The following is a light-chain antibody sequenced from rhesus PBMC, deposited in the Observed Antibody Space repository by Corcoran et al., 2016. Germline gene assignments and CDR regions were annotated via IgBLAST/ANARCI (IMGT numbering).Light chain of an antibody. V-gene: IGKV1-22*01. CDR2: KAS. J-gene: IGKJ1*01. CDR1: QDISNW. Sequence: DIQMTQSPSSLSASVGDTVTITCRASQDISNWLAWYQQKPGKAPKVLIYKASRLQSGVPSRFSGSGSWTEFTLTITSLQSEDFATYYCQHYNSRPPTFGQGTKVEIK. CDR3: QHYNSRPPT.